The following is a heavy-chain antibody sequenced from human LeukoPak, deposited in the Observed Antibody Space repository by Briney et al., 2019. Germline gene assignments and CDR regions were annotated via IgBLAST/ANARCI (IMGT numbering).Heavy chain of an antibody. CDR3: ARGDGVNYYDSSGFQH. Sequence: RASVKVPCKASGYTFTGYYMHWVRQAPGQGLEWMGWINPNSGGTNYAQKFQGRVTMTRDTSISTAYMELSRLRSDDTAVYYCARGDGVNYYDSSGFQHWGQGTLVTVSS. J-gene: IGHJ1*01. CDR1: GYTFTGYY. CDR2: INPNSGGT. D-gene: IGHD3-22*01. V-gene: IGHV1-2*02.